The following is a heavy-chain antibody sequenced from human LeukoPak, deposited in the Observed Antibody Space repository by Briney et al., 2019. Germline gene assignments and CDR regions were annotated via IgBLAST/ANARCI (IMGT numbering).Heavy chain of an antibody. CDR2: IYTSGST. CDR3: ARLRPYSSSSGDTFDY. J-gene: IGHJ4*02. Sequence: SETLSLTCTVSGGSISSYYWSWIRQPPEKGLEWIGYIYTSGSTNYHPSLKSRVTISVDTSKNQFSLKLSSVTAADTALYYCARLRPYSSSSGDTFDYWGQGTLVTVSS. D-gene: IGHD6-6*01. CDR1: GGSISSYY. V-gene: IGHV4-4*09.